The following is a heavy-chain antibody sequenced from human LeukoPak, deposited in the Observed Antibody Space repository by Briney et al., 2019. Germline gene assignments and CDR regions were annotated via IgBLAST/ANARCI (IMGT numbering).Heavy chain of an antibody. J-gene: IGHJ4*02. Sequence: GGSLRLSCAASGFTFSSYSMNWVRQAPGKGLEWVSSISSSSSYIYYADSVKGRFTISRDNAKNSLYLQMNSLRAEDTAVYYCARGPYSSSWYERSDYWGQGTLVTVSS. D-gene: IGHD6-13*01. CDR1: GFTFSSYS. CDR3: ARGPYSSSWYERSDY. V-gene: IGHV3-21*01. CDR2: ISSSSSYI.